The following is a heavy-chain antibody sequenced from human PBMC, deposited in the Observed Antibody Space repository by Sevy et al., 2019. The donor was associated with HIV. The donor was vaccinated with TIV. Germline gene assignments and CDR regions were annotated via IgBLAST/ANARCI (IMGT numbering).Heavy chain of an antibody. D-gene: IGHD3-22*01. J-gene: IGHJ2*01. CDR3: ARVGVNYEEDL. CDR1: GFTFSSYS. CDR2: ISSSSSTI. Sequence: GGSLRLSCAASGFTFSSYSMNWVRQAPGKGLEWVSYISSSSSTIYYADSVKGRFTISRDNAKNSLNLQMNSLRDEDTAVYYCARVGVNYEEDLWGRGTLVTVSS. V-gene: IGHV3-48*02.